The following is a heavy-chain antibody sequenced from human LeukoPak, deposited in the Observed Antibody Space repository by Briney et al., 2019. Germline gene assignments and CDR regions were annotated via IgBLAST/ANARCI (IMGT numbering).Heavy chain of an antibody. J-gene: IGHJ3*01. D-gene: IGHD3-10*01. CDR2: ISAYNGNT. CDR1: GYRFITYG. CDR3: ARDVFEGFGERVIDAFDL. V-gene: IGHV1-18*01. Sequence: ASVKVSCKASGYRFITYGLSWVRQAPGQGLEWMGCISAYNGNTNSAPELQGRVTMTADTSTSTAYMELRSLRSDDTAVYYCARDVFEGFGERVIDAFDLWGQGTMVTVSS.